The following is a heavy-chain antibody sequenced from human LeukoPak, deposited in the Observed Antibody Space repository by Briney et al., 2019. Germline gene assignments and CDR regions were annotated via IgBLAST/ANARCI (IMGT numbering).Heavy chain of an antibody. CDR3: ARDLGVTMIVVAPDY. J-gene: IGHJ4*02. CDR1: GYTFTSYG. CDR2: ISAYNGNT. Sequence: PKASVKVSCKASGYTFTSYGISWVRQAPGQGLEWMGWISAYNGNTNYAQKLQGRVTMTTDTSTSTAYMELRSLRSDDTAVYYCARDLGVTMIVVAPDYWGQGTLVTVSS. D-gene: IGHD3-22*01. V-gene: IGHV1-18*01.